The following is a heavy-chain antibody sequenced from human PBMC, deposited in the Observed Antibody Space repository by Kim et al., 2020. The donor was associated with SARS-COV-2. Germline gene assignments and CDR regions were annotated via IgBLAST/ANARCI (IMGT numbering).Heavy chain of an antibody. D-gene: IGHD2-15*01. V-gene: IGHV3-21*01. J-gene: IGHJ4*02. CDR3: ARGYCSGGSCYGGPLDF. CDR1: GFTFSSYS. Sequence: GGSLRLSCAASGFTFSSYSMNWVRQAPGKGLEWVSSISSSSSYIYYADSVKGRFTISRDNAENSLYLQMGSLRAEDTAVYYCARGYCSGGSCYGGPLDFWGQGTLVTVSS. CDR2: ISSSSSYI.